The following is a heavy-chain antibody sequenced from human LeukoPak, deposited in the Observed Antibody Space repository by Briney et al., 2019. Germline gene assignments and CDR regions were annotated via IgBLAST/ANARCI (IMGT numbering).Heavy chain of an antibody. D-gene: IGHD6-13*01. Sequence: PGRSLRLSCAASGFTFDDYAMHWVRQAPGKGLEWVSGISWNSGSIGYADSVKGRFTISRDNAKNSLYLQMNSLRAEDTALYYCARSSWYEFVDGFDPWGQGTLVTVSS. V-gene: IGHV3-9*01. CDR1: GFTFDDYA. CDR3: ARSSWYEFVDGFDP. J-gene: IGHJ5*02. CDR2: ISWNSGSI.